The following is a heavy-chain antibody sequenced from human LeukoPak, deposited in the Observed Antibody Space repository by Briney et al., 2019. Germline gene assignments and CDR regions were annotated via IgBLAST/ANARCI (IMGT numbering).Heavy chain of an antibody. J-gene: IGHJ4*02. CDR2: IYYSGIT. CDR3: ARVVGAAAPPDF. D-gene: IGHD6-13*01. V-gene: IGHV4-59*01. Sequence: NASETLSLTCTVSGGSISSYYWSWIRQPPGKGLEWIGYIYYSGITNYNPSLKSRVTISVDTSKNQFSLKLSSVTAADTAVYYCARVVGAAAPPDFWGQGTLVTVSS. CDR1: GGSISSYY.